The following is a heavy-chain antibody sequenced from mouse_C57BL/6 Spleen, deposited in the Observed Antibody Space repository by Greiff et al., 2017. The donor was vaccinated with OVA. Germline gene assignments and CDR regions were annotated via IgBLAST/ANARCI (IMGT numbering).Heavy chain of an antibody. D-gene: IGHD2-1*01. J-gene: IGHJ1*03. CDR1: GYTFTDYE. CDR2: IDPETGGT. Sequence: QVQLKQSGAELVRPGASVTLSCQASGYTFTDYEMHWVKQTPVHGLEWIGAIDPETGGTAYNQKFKGKAILTADKSSSTAYMELRSLTSEDSAVYYCTRRGIYGNYWYFDVWGTGTTVTVSS. V-gene: IGHV1-15*01. CDR3: TRRGIYGNYWYFDV.